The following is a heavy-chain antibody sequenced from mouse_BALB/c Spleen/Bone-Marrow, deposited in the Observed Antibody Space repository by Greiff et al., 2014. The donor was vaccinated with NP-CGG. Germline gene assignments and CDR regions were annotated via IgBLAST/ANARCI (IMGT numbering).Heavy chain of an antibody. CDR2: IDPANGNT. CDR3: ATYHYGYYFDY. V-gene: IGHV14-3*02. Sequence: EVQLQQSGAELVKPGASVKLSCTASGFNIKDTYMHWVKQRPEQGLEWIGRIDPANGNTKYDPKFQGKATITADTSSNTAYLQLSSLTSEDTAVYYCATYHYGYYFDYWGQGTTLTVSS. D-gene: IGHD1-2*01. CDR1: GFNIKDTY. J-gene: IGHJ2*01.